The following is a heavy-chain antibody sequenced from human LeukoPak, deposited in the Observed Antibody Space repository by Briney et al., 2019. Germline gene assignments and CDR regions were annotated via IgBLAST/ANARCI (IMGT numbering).Heavy chain of an antibody. CDR2: IYYSGST. CDR1: GGSISSGAYY. Sequence: PSETLSLTCTVSGGSISSGAYYWGWLRQQPGKGLEWSGNIYYSGSTYYNPSLKSRVTISVDTSKNQFSLKLSSVAAADTAVYYCARHQAVLLWFGESGPIDYWGQGTLVTVSS. J-gene: IGHJ4*02. CDR3: ARHQAVLLWFGESGPIDY. V-gene: IGHV4-39*01. D-gene: IGHD3-10*01.